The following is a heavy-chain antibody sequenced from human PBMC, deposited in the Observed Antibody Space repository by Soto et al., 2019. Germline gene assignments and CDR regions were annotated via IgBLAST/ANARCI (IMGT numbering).Heavy chain of an antibody. CDR3: ARDGGYSYGPFDY. CDR1: GFTFSSYS. Sequence: GGSLRLSFAASGFTFSSYSMNWVRQAPGKGLEWVSYISSSSSTIYYADSVKGRFTISRDNAKNSLYLQMNSLRAEDTAVYCCARDGGYSYGPFDYWGQGTLVTVSS. D-gene: IGHD5-18*01. J-gene: IGHJ4*02. CDR2: ISSSSSTI. V-gene: IGHV3-48*01.